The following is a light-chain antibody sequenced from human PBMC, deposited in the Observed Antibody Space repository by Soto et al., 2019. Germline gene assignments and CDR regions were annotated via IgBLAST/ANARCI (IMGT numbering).Light chain of an antibody. Sequence: DIQMTQSPSSLSASVGDRVTITCRASQSISSRLNWFQQKPGKAPKLLIYAASSLQSGVPSRFSGSGSGTDFTLTISSLQPEDFATYYCQHSYSTPRRTFGQGTKVEIK. CDR2: AAS. CDR3: QHSYSTPRRT. CDR1: QSISSR. V-gene: IGKV1-39*01. J-gene: IGKJ1*01.